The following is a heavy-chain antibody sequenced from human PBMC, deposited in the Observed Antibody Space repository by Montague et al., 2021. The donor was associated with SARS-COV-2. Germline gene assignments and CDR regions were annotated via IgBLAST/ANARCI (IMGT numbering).Heavy chain of an antibody. CDR2: IDWDDDK. V-gene: IGHV2-70*11. J-gene: IGHJ5*02. Sequence: PALVTPTPTLTLTCTFSGFSLSTSGMCVSWIRQPPGKALEWLARIDWDDDKYYSTSLKTRLTISKDTSKNQVVLTMTNMGPVDTATYYCAGVAVAGFPRFDPWGQGTLVTVSS. CDR1: GFSLSTSGMC. D-gene: IGHD6-19*01. CDR3: AGVAVAGFPRFDP.